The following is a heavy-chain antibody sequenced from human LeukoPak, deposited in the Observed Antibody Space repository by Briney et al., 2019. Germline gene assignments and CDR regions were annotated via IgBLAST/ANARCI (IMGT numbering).Heavy chain of an antibody. D-gene: IGHD6-13*01. CDR3: ASPGPTYSSTVFDY. J-gene: IGHJ4*02. V-gene: IGHV4-39*07. Sequence: SEALSLTCTVSGGSISSSSYYWGWIRQPPGKGLEWIGSIYYSGSTYYNPSLKSRVTISVDTSKNQFSLKLSSVTAADTAVYYCASPGPTYSSTVFDYWGQGTLVTVSS. CDR2: IYYSGST. CDR1: GGSISSSSYY.